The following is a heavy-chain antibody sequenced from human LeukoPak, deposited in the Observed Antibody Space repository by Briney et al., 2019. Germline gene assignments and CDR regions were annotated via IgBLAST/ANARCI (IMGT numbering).Heavy chain of an antibody. CDR1: GFTFSSYG. CDR2: ISYDGSNK. V-gene: IGHV3-30*03. CDR3: APLGGSDSGAAYYYDSSGPTPARSGDY. Sequence: GGSLRLSCAASGFTFSSYGMHWVRQAPGKGLEWVAVISYDGSNKYYADSVKGRFTISRDNSKNTLYLQMNSLRAEDTAVYYCAPLGGSDSGAAYYYDSSGPTPARSGDYWGQGTLVTVSS. J-gene: IGHJ4*02. D-gene: IGHD3-22*01.